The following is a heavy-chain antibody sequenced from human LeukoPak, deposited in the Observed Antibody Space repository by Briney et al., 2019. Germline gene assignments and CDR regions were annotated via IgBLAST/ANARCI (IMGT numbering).Heavy chain of an antibody. V-gene: IGHV4-39*07. J-gene: IGHJ4*02. Sequence: KSSQTLSLTCTVSGGSISSDSYYWSWIRQPPGKGLEWIGEINHSGSTNYNPSLKSRVTISVDTSKNQFSLKLSSVTAANTAVYYCARGVRYYDSSGYYYVKRPFDYWGQGTLVTVSS. CDR3: ARGVRYYDSSGYYYVKRPFDY. D-gene: IGHD3-22*01. CDR1: GGSISSDSYY. CDR2: INHSGST.